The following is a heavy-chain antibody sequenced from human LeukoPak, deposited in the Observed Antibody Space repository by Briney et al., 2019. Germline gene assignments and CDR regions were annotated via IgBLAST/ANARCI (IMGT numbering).Heavy chain of an antibody. CDR2: FDPEDGET. V-gene: IGHV1-24*01. CDR1: GYTLTELS. Sequence: APVKVSCKVSGYTLTELSMHWVRQAPGKGLEWMGGFDPEDGETIYAQKFQGRVTMTEDTSTDTAYMELSSLRSEDTAVYYCATDLDSSGYYLGAFDIWGQGTMVTVSS. D-gene: IGHD3-22*01. J-gene: IGHJ3*02. CDR3: ATDLDSSGYYLGAFDI.